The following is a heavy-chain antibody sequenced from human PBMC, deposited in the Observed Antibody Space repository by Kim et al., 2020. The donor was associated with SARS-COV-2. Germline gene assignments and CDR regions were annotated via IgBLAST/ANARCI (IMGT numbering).Heavy chain of an antibody. J-gene: IGHJ4*02. CDR3: ARSKRLHYYDSSGHVIRFDS. CDR1: GGSFSGYY. D-gene: IGHD3-22*01. CDR2: INHSGST. V-gene: IGHV4-34*01. Sequence: SETLSLTCAVYGGSFSGYYWSWIRQPPGKGLEWIGEINHSGSTNYNPSLKSRVTISVDTSKNQFSLKLSSVTAADTAVYYCARSKRLHYYDSSGHVIRFDSWGQGTLVTVSS.